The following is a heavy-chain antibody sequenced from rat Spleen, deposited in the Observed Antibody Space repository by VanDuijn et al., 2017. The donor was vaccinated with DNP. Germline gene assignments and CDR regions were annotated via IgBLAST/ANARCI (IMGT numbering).Heavy chain of an antibody. CDR3: ARRGLGTTPFDY. D-gene: IGHD1-5*01. Sequence: QFTLRESGPGILQPSQTLTLTCSLSGFSLSTFGESVGWIRQSSGQGLEWLAVIWWNDDKFYNPSLKNRLIISKDTSNNQAFLKITGMDSADSAVYYGARRGLGTTPFDYWGQGVMVTVSS. V-gene: IGHV8-28*01. CDR1: GFSLSTFGES. CDR2: IWWNDDK. J-gene: IGHJ2*01.